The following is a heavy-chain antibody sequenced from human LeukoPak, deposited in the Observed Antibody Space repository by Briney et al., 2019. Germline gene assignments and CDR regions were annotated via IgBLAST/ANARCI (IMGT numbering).Heavy chain of an antibody. Sequence: PGGPLRLSCAASGFTFSTSGMNWVRQAPGRGLEWVSYIAIGSSPVYYADSVKGRFTSSRDNAKNSLYLQMNSLRDEDTAVYYCARPAAAAAAFCDYWGQGTLVIVSS. CDR2: IAIGSSPV. V-gene: IGHV3-48*02. J-gene: IGHJ4*02. D-gene: IGHD6-25*01. CDR3: ARPAAAAAAFCDY. CDR1: GFTFSTSG.